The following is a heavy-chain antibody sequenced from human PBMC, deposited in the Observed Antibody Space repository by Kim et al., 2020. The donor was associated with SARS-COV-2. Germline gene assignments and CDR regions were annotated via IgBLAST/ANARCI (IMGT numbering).Heavy chain of an antibody. Sequence: GRFTISRDNSKNTLYLQMNSLRAEDTAVYYCAKVHDYGIAAAGPPPYFDYWGQGTLVTVSS. J-gene: IGHJ4*02. D-gene: IGHD6-13*01. V-gene: IGHV3-23*01. CDR3: AKVHDYGIAAAGPPPYFDY.